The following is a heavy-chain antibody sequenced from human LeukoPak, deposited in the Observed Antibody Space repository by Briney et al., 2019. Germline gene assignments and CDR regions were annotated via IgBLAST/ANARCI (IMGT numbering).Heavy chain of an antibody. CDR1: GFSISNDW. V-gene: IGHV3-15*01. Sequence: PGGSLRLSCAASGFSISNDWMSWVRQAPGKGLEWVARVKSRSAGETTDYAAPVKGRFTISRDDSKNTLYLQMNSLKTEDTAVYYCTLIQGWGSGSYYRDFWGQGTLVSVS. D-gene: IGHD3-10*01. J-gene: IGHJ4*02. CDR2: VKSRSAGETT. CDR3: TLIQGWGSGSYYRDF.